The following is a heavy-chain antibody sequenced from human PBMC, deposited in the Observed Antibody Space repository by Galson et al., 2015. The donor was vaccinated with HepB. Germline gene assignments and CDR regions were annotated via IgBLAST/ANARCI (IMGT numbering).Heavy chain of an antibody. J-gene: IGHJ4*02. D-gene: IGHD6-13*01. V-gene: IGHV3-33*01. CDR3: ARDKLVAAAPLDY. CDR1: GFTFSNYG. Sequence: SLRISCAASGFTFSNYGMQWVRQAPGKGLEWVALIWSDGTNKYYADSVKGRFTISRDNNKNTLYLQMDSLRGEDTAVYYCARDKLVAAAPLDYWGQGTLVTVSS. CDR2: IWSDGTNK.